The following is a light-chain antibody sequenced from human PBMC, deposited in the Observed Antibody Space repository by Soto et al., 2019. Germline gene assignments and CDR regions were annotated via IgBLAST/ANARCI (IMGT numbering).Light chain of an antibody. V-gene: IGKV1-39*01. J-gene: IGKJ5*01. Sequence: DIQMTQSPSSLSASVGDTVTITCRSSQDVGRWLSWYQQKPGKAPKILIFATSALQSGVPSRFSGSGSGTDFTLTITSLQPEDFATYYCQQSYGTPITFGQGTRLEIK. CDR3: QQSYGTPIT. CDR2: ATS. CDR1: QDVGRW.